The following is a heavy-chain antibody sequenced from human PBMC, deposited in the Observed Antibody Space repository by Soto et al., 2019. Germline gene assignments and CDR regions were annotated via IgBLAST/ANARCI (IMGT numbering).Heavy chain of an antibody. CDR3: ARVGDIVVVPAGYGMDV. CDR1: GVDLSSYH. Sequence: EALYRACTGNGVDLSSYHWSWIRQPPGKGLEWIGYIYYSGSTNYNPSLKSRVTISVDTSKNQFSLKLSSVTAADTAVYYCARVGDIVVVPAGYGMDVWGQGITVTVSS. V-gene: IGHV4-59*01. CDR2: IYYSGST. J-gene: IGHJ6*02. D-gene: IGHD2-2*01.